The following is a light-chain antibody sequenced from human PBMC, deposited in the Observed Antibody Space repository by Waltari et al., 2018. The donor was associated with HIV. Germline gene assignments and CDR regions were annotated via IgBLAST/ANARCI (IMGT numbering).Light chain of an antibody. Sequence: DIQMTQSQSSLSASVGDRVTITCRASQTISSYFNWFQQKPGKAPKHLIYVSSRLQSGVPSRFSGSGSGTEFTLTISRLQPEYFATYYCQQGNSIPFTFGPGTKVDIK. CDR3: QQGNSIPFT. J-gene: IGKJ3*01. CDR2: VSS. CDR1: QTISSY. V-gene: IGKV1-39*01.